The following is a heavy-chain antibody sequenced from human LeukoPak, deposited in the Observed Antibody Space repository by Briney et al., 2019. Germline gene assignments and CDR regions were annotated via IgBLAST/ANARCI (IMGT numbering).Heavy chain of an antibody. CDR2: IWYDGSNK. D-gene: IGHD2-15*01. V-gene: IGHV3-33*01. Sequence: PGRSLRLSCAASGFTFNSYDMHWLRQAPGKGLEWVALIWYDGSNKYYPDSVRGRFTISRDNSKNTLYLQMNSLRAEDTALYYCARYVGGGSSGGFDYWGQGTLVIVSS. J-gene: IGHJ4*02. CDR1: GFTFNSYD. CDR3: ARYVGGGSSGGFDY.